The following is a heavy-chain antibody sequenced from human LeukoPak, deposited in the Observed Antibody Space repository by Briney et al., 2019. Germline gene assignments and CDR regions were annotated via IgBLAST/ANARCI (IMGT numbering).Heavy chain of an antibody. CDR1: GGTFSSYA. CDR2: IIPILGIA. Sequence: ASVKVSCKASGGTFSSYAISWVRQAPGQGLEWMGRIIPILGIANYAQKFQGRVTITADKSTSTAYMELSSLRSEDTAVYYCARVGSMVRGVLDYWGQGTLVTVSS. J-gene: IGHJ4*02. V-gene: IGHV1-69*04. CDR3: ARVGSMVRGVLDY. D-gene: IGHD3-10*01.